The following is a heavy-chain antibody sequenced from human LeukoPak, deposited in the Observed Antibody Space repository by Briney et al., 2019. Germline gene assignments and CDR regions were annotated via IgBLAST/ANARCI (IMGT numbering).Heavy chain of an antibody. V-gene: IGHV4-31*03. J-gene: IGHJ4*02. CDR3: AGMTDTAMGAVDY. Sequence: PSETLSLTCTVSGGSISSGGYYWSWIRQHPGKGLEWIGYIYYSGSTYYNPSFKSRVTISVDTSKNQFSLKLSSVTAADTAVYYCAGMTDTAMGAVDYWGQGTLVTVSS. CDR1: GGSISSGGYY. CDR2: IYYSGST. D-gene: IGHD5-18*01.